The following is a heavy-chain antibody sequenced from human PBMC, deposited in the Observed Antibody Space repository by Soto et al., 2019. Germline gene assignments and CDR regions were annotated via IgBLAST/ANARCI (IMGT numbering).Heavy chain of an antibody. CDR1: GFTFISHG. CDR2: ISFDATNE. CDR3: AKDRCGGYGNPCYYYYGMDV. V-gene: IGHV3-30*18. Sequence: QVQLVESGGGVVQPGSSLRLSCATSGFTFISHGMHWVRQAPCKGLGWVAVISFDATNEYYADSVKGRFTISRNNSKNTVCLQMNSLRAEDTAVYYCAKDRCGGYGNPCYYYYGMDVWGQGTTVTVSS. J-gene: IGHJ6*02. D-gene: IGHD1-26*01.